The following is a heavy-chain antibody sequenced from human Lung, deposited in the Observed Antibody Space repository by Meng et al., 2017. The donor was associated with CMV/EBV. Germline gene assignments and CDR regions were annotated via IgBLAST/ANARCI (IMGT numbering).Heavy chain of an antibody. V-gene: IGHV3-9*01. J-gene: IGHJ5*02. CDR1: GFNFFEYA. CDR2: ISWDSNII. D-gene: IGHD3-3*01. CDR3: VQGCDFWGAWFDP. Sequence: AASGFNFFEYAMLWVRQAPGKGLEWVSGISWDSNIISYAASVKGRFTISRDNAKNALYLQMNSLRLWDTALYYCVQGCDFWGAWFDPWGQGTLVTVSS.